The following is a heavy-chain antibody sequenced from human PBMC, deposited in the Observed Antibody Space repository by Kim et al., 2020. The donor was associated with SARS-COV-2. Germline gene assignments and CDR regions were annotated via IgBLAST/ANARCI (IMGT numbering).Heavy chain of an antibody. V-gene: IGHV1-18*01. CDR3: ARRMKITVDFDY. Sequence: NYAQKLQGRVTMTTDTSTSTAYMELRSPRSDDTAVYYCARRMKITVDFDYWGQGTLVTVSS. D-gene: IGHD3-16*01. J-gene: IGHJ4*02.